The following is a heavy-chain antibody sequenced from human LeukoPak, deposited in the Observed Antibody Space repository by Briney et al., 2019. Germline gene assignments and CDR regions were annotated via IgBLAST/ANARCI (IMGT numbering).Heavy chain of an antibody. Sequence: QAGGSLRLSCAASGFTFSSYAMSWVRQAPGKGLEWVSALSGGGGNTYYADSMKGRFTISRDNSKNTLYLQMNSLRAEDTAVYYCAKCVAGRPDDYWGQGTLVTVST. CDR1: GFTFSSYA. CDR2: LSGGGGNT. V-gene: IGHV3-23*01. J-gene: IGHJ4*02. D-gene: IGHD6-13*01. CDR3: AKCVAGRPDDY.